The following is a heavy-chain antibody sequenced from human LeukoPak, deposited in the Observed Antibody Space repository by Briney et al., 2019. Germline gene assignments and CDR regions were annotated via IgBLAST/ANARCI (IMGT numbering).Heavy chain of an antibody. Sequence: PSGTLSLTCAVSGGSISSSDWWSWVRQPPGKGLEWIGEINHSGSTNYNPSLKSRVTISVDTSKNQFSLKLSSVTAADTAVYYCARQWSGSGSYLYYFDYWGQGTLVTVSS. D-gene: IGHD3-10*01. CDR1: GGSISSSDW. CDR2: INHSGST. V-gene: IGHV4-4*02. CDR3: ARQWSGSGSYLYYFDY. J-gene: IGHJ4*02.